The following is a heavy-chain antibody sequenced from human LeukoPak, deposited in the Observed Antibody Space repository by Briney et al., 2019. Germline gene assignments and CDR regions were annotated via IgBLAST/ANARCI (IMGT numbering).Heavy chain of an antibody. Sequence: SETLSLTCIVSGGSISSYYWSWIRQPPGKGLEWIGYIYYSGSTNYNPSLKSRVTISVDTSKNQFSLKLSSVTAADTAVYYCARVGGYVWGSYPSPNWFDPWGQGTLVTVSS. CDR1: GGSISSYY. D-gene: IGHD3-16*02. J-gene: IGHJ5*02. CDR2: IYYSGST. CDR3: ARVGGYVWGSYPSPNWFDP. V-gene: IGHV4-59*01.